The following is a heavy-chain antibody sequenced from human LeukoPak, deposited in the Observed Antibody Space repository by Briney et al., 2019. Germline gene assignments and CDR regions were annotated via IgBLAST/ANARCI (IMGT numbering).Heavy chain of an antibody. CDR3: ARDYYDSSGYILLDY. J-gene: IGHJ4*02. V-gene: IGHV4-59*01. CDR2: IYYSGST. CDR1: GGSISSYY. Sequence: PSETLSLTCTVSGGSISSYYWSWIRQPPGKGLEWIGYIYYSGSTNYNPSLKSRVTISVDTSKNQFSLKLSSVTAADTAVYYCARDYYDSSGYILLDYWGQGTLVTVSS. D-gene: IGHD3-22*01.